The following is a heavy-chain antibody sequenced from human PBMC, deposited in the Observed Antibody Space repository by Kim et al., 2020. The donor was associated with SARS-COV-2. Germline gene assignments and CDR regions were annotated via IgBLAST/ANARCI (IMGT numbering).Heavy chain of an antibody. CDR1: GGSLRSYY. D-gene: IGHD3-10*01. Sequence: SETLSLTCSIAGGSLRSYYWSWIRQFPGKGLEWIGYVDYCGRTNYNPSLKSRVNISVDTSTNQFSLKLFSVTATDTAIYYCARDEMATWDYYGSGSYWGSWGQGTLVTVSS. V-gene: IGHV4-59*01. CDR3: ARDEMATWDYYGSGSYWGS. J-gene: IGHJ4*02. CDR2: VDYCGRT.